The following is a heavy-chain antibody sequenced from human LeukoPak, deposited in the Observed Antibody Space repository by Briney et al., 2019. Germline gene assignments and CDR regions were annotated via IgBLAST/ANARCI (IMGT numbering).Heavy chain of an antibody. CDR1: GFRFSDYY. Sequence: GGSLRLSCVASGFRFSDYYMNWIRQAPGKGLEWISYISYSGNTIYYGDSVKGRFTISRDNAKSSLYLQMNSLRAEDTAVYYCARDYNLGQGTLVTVSS. CDR2: ISYSGNTI. V-gene: IGHV3-11*04. CDR3: ARDYN. J-gene: IGHJ4*02.